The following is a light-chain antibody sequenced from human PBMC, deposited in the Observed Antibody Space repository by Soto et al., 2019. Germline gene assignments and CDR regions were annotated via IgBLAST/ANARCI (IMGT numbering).Light chain of an antibody. CDR2: GAS. CDR1: QSVSSN. Sequence: EIVMTQSPATLSVSPGGRATFSCRASQSVSSNLAWYQQKPGQAPRLLIYGASTRATGIPARFSGSGSGTDFTLTISRLEPEDFAVYYCQQRSNWPPITFGQGTRLEIK. V-gene: IGKV3-15*01. J-gene: IGKJ5*01. CDR3: QQRSNWPPIT.